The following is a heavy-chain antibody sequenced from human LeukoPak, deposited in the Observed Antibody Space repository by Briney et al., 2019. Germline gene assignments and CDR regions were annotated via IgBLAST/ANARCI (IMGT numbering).Heavy chain of an antibody. CDR1: GFTISSYA. CDR2: ISGSGGST. Sequence: GGSLRLSCAASGFTISSYAMSWVRQAPGKGLEWVSAISGSGGSTYYADSVKGRFTISRDNSKNTLYLQMNSLRAEDTAVYYCAKGSLSTNPKKLRYFGWLFHYYFDYWGQGTLLTVSS. V-gene: IGHV3-23*01. D-gene: IGHD3-9*01. J-gene: IGHJ4*02. CDR3: AKGSLSTNPKKLRYFGWLFHYYFDY.